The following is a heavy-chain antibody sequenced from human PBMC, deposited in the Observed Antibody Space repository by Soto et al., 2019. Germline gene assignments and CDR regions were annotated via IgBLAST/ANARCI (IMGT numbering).Heavy chain of an antibody. CDR1: GGSISSYY. V-gene: IGHV4-59*08. CDR2: IYYSGST. J-gene: IGHJ4*02. D-gene: IGHD3-10*01. CDR3: ARLGPVRERYYFDY. Sequence: SETLSLTWTVSGGSISSYYWSWIRQPPGKGLEWIGYIYYSGSTNYNPSLKSRVTISVDTSKNQFSLKLSSVTAADTAVYYCARLGPVRERYYFDYWGQGTLVTVSS.